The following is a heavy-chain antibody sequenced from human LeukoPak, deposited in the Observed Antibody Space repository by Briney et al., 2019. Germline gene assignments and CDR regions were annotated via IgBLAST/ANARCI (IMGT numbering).Heavy chain of an antibody. V-gene: IGHV3-23*01. D-gene: IGHD6-19*01. CDR1: GFSFSSCA. CDR3: AKGGRYSSGWAYDY. CDR2: ISGSGGGT. J-gene: IGHJ4*02. Sequence: PGGSLRLSCAASGFSFSSCAMCWVGQAPGKGLEWVSTISGSGGGTYYADSVKGRFTVSRDNSKNTLSLQMDSLRVEDTAVYYCAKGGRYSSGWAYDYWGQGMLVTVSS.